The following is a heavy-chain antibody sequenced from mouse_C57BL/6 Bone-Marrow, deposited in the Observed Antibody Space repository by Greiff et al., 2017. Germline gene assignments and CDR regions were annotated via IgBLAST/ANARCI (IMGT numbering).Heavy chain of an antibody. Sequence: QVQLKESGPGLVQPSQSLSITCTVPGFSLTSYGLYWVRQSPGKGLEWLGVIWRGGSTDYNAAFMSRLSITKDNSKSQVFFKMNSLQADDTAIYNCAKRGYYGFYAMDYWGQGTSVTVSS. J-gene: IGHJ4*01. CDR1: GFSLTSYG. CDR3: AKRGYYGFYAMDY. D-gene: IGHD1-1*01. V-gene: IGHV2-5*01. CDR2: IWRGGST.